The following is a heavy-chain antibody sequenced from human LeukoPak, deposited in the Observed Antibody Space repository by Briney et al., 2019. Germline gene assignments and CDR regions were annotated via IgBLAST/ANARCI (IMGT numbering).Heavy chain of an antibody. D-gene: IGHD5-18*01. CDR2: ISSSGSTI. V-gene: IGHV3-48*03. CDR3: ATPWVLDTAMDPFDY. Sequence: GGSLRLSCAVSGFTFSSYEMNWVRQAPGKGLEWVSYISSSGSTIYYADSVKGRFTISRDNAKNSLYLQMNSLRAEDTAVYYCATPWVLDTAMDPFDYWGQGTLVTVSS. J-gene: IGHJ4*02. CDR1: GFTFSSYE.